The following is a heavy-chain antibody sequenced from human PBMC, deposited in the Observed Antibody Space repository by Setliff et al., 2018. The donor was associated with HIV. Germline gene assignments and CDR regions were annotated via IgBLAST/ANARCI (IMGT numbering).Heavy chain of an antibody. D-gene: IGHD3-22*01. J-gene: IGHJ4*02. CDR2: VNRGRRT. CDR3: AREIPYSYGGRGHPL. Sequence: SETLSLTCALYGGSFSDYYWSWIRQPPGMGLEWIGEVNRGRRTNYNSSPKSRVTTSIDTSRNQFSLTVSSVTAADTAVYYCAREIPYSYGGRGHPLWGQGTLVTVSS. V-gene: IGHV4-34*01. CDR1: GGSFSDYY.